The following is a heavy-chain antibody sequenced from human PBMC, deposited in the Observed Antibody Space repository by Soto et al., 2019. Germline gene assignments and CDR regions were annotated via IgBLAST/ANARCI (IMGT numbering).Heavy chain of an antibody. J-gene: IGHJ4*02. V-gene: IGHV1-2*02. CDR1: GYTFNNYD. D-gene: IGHD3-22*01. Sequence: ASVKVSCKASGYTFNNYDIHWVRQAPGQGLEWMGWINPITGGTNYAPKFQGRVTMTRDTSITTAYMELSRLRSDDTAVYYCARNYYDSSDRDYLDYWGQGTPVTVSS. CDR3: ARNYYDSSDRDYLDY. CDR2: INPITGGT.